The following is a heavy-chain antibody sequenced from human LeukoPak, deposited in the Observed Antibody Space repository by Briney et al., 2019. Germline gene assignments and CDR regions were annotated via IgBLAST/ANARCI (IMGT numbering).Heavy chain of an antibody. D-gene: IGHD4-17*01. CDR2: ISGSGGST. Sequence: PWGSLRLSGAASGFTFSSYWMSWVRQAPGKGLEWVSAISGSGGSTYYADSVKGRFTISRDNSKNTLYLQMNSLRAEDTAVYYCAKGYDYGDSRVARPAGYFDYWGQGTLVTVSS. V-gene: IGHV3-23*01. CDR3: AKGYDYGDSRVARPAGYFDY. J-gene: IGHJ4*02. CDR1: GFTFSSYW.